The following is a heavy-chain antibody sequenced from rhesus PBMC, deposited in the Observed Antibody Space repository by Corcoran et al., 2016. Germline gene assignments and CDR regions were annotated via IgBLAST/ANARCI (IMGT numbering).Heavy chain of an antibody. D-gene: IGHD6-13*01. V-gene: IGHV4S14*01. CDR3: ACLSSWSPDY. CDR2: IYGSGGSN. J-gene: IGHJ4*01. Sequence: QVQLQESGPGLVKPSETLSLTCAVSGGSISGYYYWSWFRQPPGKGLEWIGSIYGSGGSNYLNPSLKRRVTLSVDTSKNQFSLKLSSVTAADTAVYYCACLSSWSPDYWGQGVLVTVSS. CDR1: GGSISGYYY.